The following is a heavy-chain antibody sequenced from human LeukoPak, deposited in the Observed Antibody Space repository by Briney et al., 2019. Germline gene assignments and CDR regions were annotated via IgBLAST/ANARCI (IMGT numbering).Heavy chain of an antibody. J-gene: IGHJ4*02. V-gene: IGHV3-74*01. Sequence: GGSLRLSCAASGFTFSSYAMSWVRQAPGKGLVWVSRINSDGSSTSYADSVKGRFTISRDNAKNTLYLQMNSLRAEDTAVYYCARDGVYGAYVYWGQGTLVTVSS. D-gene: IGHD4-17*01. CDR2: INSDGSST. CDR1: GFTFSSYA. CDR3: ARDGVYGAYVY.